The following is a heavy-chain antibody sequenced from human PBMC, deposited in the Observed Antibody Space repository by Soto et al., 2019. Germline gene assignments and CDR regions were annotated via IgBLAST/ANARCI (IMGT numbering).Heavy chain of an antibody. V-gene: IGHV4-39*01. CDR2: IYSTGNT. D-gene: IGHD6-13*01. CDR3: RRSSTYSMDV. CDR1: GGSISSSSY. Sequence: PSETLSLTCTVSGGSISSSSYWGWIRQPPGKGLEWIGSIYSTGNTYYNPSLKSRVTIYVDTSKNQFSLKLSSVTAADTAVYYCRRSSTYSMDVWGQGTTVTVSS. J-gene: IGHJ6*02.